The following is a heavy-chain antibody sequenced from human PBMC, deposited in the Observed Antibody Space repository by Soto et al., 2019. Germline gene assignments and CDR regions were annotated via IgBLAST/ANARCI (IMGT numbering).Heavy chain of an antibody. CDR1: GFTFSSYA. J-gene: IGHJ6*02. D-gene: IGHD3-9*01. V-gene: IGHV3-30-3*01. CDR2: ISYDGSNK. CDR3: ARDLNYDILTPYGMDV. Sequence: AGGSLRLSCAASGFTFSSYAMHWVRQAPGKGLEWVAVISYDGSNKYYADSVKGRFTISRDNSKNTLYLQMNSLRAEDTAVYYCARDLNYDILTPYGMDVWGQGTTVNV.